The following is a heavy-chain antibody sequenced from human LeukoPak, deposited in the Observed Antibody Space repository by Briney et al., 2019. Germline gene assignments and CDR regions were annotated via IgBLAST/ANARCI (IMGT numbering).Heavy chain of an antibody. J-gene: IGHJ6*03. V-gene: IGHV3-7*01. CDR3: ARDNGVVHGVYYMDV. Sequence: PGGSPRLSCAASGFTFSNYWMTWVRQAPGKGLEWVADIKQDGSEKLYVNSVRGRFTISRDNAKMSLFLQMNSLRAEDTAVYYRARDNGVVHGVYYMDVWGKGTTVTVS. CDR1: GFTFSNYW. CDR2: IKQDGSEK. D-gene: IGHD3-3*01.